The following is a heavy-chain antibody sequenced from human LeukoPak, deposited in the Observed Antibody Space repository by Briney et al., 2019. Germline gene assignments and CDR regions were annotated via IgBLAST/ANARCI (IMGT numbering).Heavy chain of an antibody. CDR3: ARGCAPSAFDI. J-gene: IGHJ3*02. CDR1: GGSFSGYY. CDR2: INHSGST. V-gene: IGHV4-34*01. Sequence: SETLSLTCAVYGGSFSGYYWSWIRQPPGKGLEWIGEINHSGSTNYNPSLKSRVTISVDTSKNQFSLKLSSVTAADTAVYYCARGCAPSAFDIWGQGTTVTVSS.